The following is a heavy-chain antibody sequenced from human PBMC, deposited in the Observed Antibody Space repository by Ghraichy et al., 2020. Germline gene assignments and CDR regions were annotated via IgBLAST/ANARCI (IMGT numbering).Heavy chain of an antibody. V-gene: IGHV4-30-2*01. CDR3: ARVNNYYDSSGYYPSYYFDY. J-gene: IGHJ4*02. CDR2: IYHSGST. CDR1: GGSISSGGYS. D-gene: IGHD3-22*01. Sequence: QTLSLTCAVSGGSISSGGYSWSWIRQPPGKGLEWIGYIYHSGSTYYNPSLKSRVTISVDRSKNQFSLKLSSVTAADTAVYYCARVNNYYDSSGYYPSYYFDYWGQGTLV.